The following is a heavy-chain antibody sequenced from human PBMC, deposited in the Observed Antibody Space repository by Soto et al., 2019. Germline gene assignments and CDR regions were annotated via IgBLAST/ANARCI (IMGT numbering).Heavy chain of an antibody. CDR2: MNPNSGNT. J-gene: IGHJ4*02. V-gene: IGHV1-8*01. D-gene: IGHD1-1*01. Sequence: SCEAAGYTFSRYVIKCVRQATGQGLEWMGWMNPNSGNTGYAQKFQGRVTMTRNTSISTAYMELSSLRSEDTAVYYCVRDDFGLGIDYWGLGTLVTVSS. CDR3: VRDDFGLGIDY. CDR1: GYTFSRYV.